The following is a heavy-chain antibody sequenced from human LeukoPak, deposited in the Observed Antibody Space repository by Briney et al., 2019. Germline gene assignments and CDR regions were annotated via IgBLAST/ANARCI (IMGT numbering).Heavy chain of an antibody. V-gene: IGHV4-34*01. CDR1: GGSISGYY. J-gene: IGHJ5*02. CDR2: INHSGST. CDR3: ARHPRGSFYGSATRWFDP. Sequence: SETLSLTCTVSGGSISGYYWSWIRQPPGKGLEWIGEINHSGSTNYNPSLKSRVTISVDTSKTQFSLKLSSVTAADTAVYYCARHPRGSFYGSATRWFDPWGQGTLVTVSS. D-gene: IGHD3-10*01.